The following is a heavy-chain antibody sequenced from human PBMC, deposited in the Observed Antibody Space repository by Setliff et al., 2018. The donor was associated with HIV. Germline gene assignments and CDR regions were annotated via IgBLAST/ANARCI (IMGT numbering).Heavy chain of an antibody. V-gene: IGHV4-39*01. CDR2: IYYSGST. Sequence: PSETLSLTCTVSGGSISSSSYYWGWIRQPPGKGLEWIGNIYYSGSTYYNPSLKSRVTISVDTSKNQFSLKLSSVTAADTAVYYCAGSIVVVTAAPLTWGRGTLVTVSS. CDR3: AGSIVVVTAAPLT. CDR1: GGSISSSSYY. J-gene: IGHJ5*02. D-gene: IGHD2-21*02.